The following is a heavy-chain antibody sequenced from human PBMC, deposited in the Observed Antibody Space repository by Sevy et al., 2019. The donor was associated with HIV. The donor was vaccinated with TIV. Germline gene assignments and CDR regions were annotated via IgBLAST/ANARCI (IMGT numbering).Heavy chain of an antibody. CDR1: GFTVSSNY. CDR2: IYSGGST. D-gene: IGHD3-22*01. J-gene: IGHJ5*02. Sequence: GSLRLSCAASGFTVSSNYMSWVRQAPGKGLEWVSVIYSGGSTYYADSVKGRFTISRDNSKNTLYLQMNSLRAEDTAVYYCAREGYYDSSSSWGQGTLVTVSS. CDR3: AREGYYDSSSS. V-gene: IGHV3-53*01.